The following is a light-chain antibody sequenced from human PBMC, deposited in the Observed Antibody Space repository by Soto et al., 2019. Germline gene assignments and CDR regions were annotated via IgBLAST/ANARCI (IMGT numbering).Light chain of an antibody. CDR3: QQYGRAIT. Sequence: EIVLTQSPGTLSLSPGERATLSCRASQSVSSSYLAWYQQKPGQAPRLLIYGASSRATGIPDRSSGSGSGTDFTLTISRLEPEDFAVYYCQQYGRAITFGQGTRLEIK. CDR1: QSVSSSY. V-gene: IGKV3-20*01. J-gene: IGKJ5*01. CDR2: GAS.